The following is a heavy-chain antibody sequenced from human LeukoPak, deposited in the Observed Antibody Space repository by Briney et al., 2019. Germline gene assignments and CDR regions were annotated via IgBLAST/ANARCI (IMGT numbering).Heavy chain of an antibody. Sequence: SQTLSLTCTVSGGSISSGDSYWTWIRQPPGRGLEWIGNIYYSGSTYYNPSLKSRVIISVDTSKNQFSLKLSSVTAADTALYYCARHNNYDYIWGSYRPTGGFDYWGQGTLATVSS. CDR3: ARHNNYDYIWGSYRPTGGFDY. CDR1: GGSISSGDSY. D-gene: IGHD3-16*02. CDR2: IYYSGST. V-gene: IGHV4-30-4*01. J-gene: IGHJ4*02.